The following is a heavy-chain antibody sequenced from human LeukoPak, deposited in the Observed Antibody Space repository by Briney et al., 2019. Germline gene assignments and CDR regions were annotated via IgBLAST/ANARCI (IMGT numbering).Heavy chain of an antibody. J-gene: IGHJ4*02. CDR2: INPIGGST. CDR1: GYTFITYY. V-gene: IGHV1-46*03. CDR3: ALVVVAAGALDY. D-gene: IGHD2-15*01. Sequence: ASVKVSCKASGYTFITYYMHWVRQAPGQGLEWMGIINPIGGSTSYAQKFQGRVTMTGDTSISTAYMELSRLRSDDTAVYYCALVVVAAGALDYWGQGTLVTVSS.